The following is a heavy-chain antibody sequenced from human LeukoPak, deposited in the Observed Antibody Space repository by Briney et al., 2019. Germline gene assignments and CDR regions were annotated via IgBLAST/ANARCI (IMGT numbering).Heavy chain of an antibody. Sequence: SETLSLTCTVSGGSISSGDYYWRWIRQPPGKGLEWIGYIYYSGSTYYNPSLKSRVTISVDTSKNQFSLKLSSVTAADTAVYYCARGDSSGYYWVYWGQGTLVTVSS. V-gene: IGHV4-30-4*01. CDR1: GGSISSGDYY. CDR2: IYYSGST. CDR3: ARGDSSGYYWVY. J-gene: IGHJ4*02. D-gene: IGHD3-22*01.